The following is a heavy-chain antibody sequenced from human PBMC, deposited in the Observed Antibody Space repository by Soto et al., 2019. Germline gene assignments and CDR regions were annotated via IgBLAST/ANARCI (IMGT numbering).Heavy chain of an antibody. J-gene: IGHJ2*01. CDR3: AHRTRDGYNAWYFDL. CDR2: IYWDNDK. D-gene: IGHD5-12*01. V-gene: IGHV2-5*02. CDR1: GTSGVG. Sequence: ESGPTLVNPTQTLTLTCTFSGTSGVGVGWIRQPPGKALGWLAVIYWDNDKRYSPSLKNRLTINKDTSKNQVVLTMTNMDPVDTATYYCAHRTRDGYNAWYFDLWGRGTLVTVSS.